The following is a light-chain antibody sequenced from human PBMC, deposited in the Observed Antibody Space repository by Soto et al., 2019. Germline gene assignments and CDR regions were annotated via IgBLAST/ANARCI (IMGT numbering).Light chain of an antibody. CDR3: QQYDSSPTT. CDR2: GAS. V-gene: IGKV3-20*01. Sequence: EIVLTQSPGTLSLSPGERATLSCRASQSVGSSFLAWFQQKPGQAPRLLIYGASSRATGIPDRFSGSGSGTDFTLTISRLEPEDFAVYYCQQYDSSPTTFGQGTRLEIK. J-gene: IGKJ5*01. CDR1: QSVGSSF.